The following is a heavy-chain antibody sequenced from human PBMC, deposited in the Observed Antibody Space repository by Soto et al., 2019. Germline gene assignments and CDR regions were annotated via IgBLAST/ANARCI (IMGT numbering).Heavy chain of an antibody. Sequence: QVQLVESGGGVVQPGKSLRLSCAVSVFTFNEHGIHWVRQAPGKGLEWLAVISHDATTTYYADSVKGRFTISRDNSKNTVFLQMNSLRTEDTAVYYCTKDPADTALSFDCWGQGTLVTVSS. CDR2: ISHDATTT. J-gene: IGHJ4*02. V-gene: IGHV3-30*18. CDR3: TKDPADTALSFDC. D-gene: IGHD5-18*01. CDR1: VFTFNEHG.